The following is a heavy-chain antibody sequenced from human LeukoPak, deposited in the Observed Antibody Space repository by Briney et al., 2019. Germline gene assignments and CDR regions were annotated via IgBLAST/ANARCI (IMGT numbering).Heavy chain of an antibody. CDR2: ISGSGGST. CDR3: AKVGGYSYGHEFDY. Sequence: GGSLRLSCAASGFTFSSYSMSWVRQAPGKGLEWVSAISGSGGSTYYADSVKGRFTISRDNSKNTLYLQMNSLRAEDTAVYYCAKVGGYSYGHEFDYWGQGTLVTVSS. CDR1: GFTFSSYS. J-gene: IGHJ4*02. V-gene: IGHV3-23*01. D-gene: IGHD5-18*01.